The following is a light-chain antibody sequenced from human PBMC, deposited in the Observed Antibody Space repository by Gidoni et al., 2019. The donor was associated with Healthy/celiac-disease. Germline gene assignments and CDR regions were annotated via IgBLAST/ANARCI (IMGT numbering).Light chain of an antibody. Sequence: EIVLTQSPGTLSLSPGERATLSCRASQSVRSSYLAWYQQKPGQAPRLLIYGASSRATGIPDRFSGSGSGTDFTLTISRLEPEDCAVYYWQQYGSSPRTFGGGTKVEIK. CDR1: QSVRSSY. CDR3: QQYGSSPRT. CDR2: GAS. V-gene: IGKV3-20*01. J-gene: IGKJ4*01.